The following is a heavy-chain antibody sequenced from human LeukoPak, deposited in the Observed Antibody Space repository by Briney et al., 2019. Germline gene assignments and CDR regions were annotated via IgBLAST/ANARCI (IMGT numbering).Heavy chain of an antibody. J-gene: IGHJ3*02. D-gene: IGHD3-22*01. CDR2: IYASGST. CDR1: GGSLSSGSYC. CDR3: ARDMERDYYDSSGYYPDAFDI. Sequence: PSQTLSLTWTVAGGSLSSGSYCWSWIRQPAGKGLEWIGVIYASGSTNHNPSLKSRVTISVSTSKNHFSLKLSSVTAADTAVYYCARDMERDYYDSSGYYPDAFDIWGQGTMVTVSS. V-gene: IGHV4-61*02.